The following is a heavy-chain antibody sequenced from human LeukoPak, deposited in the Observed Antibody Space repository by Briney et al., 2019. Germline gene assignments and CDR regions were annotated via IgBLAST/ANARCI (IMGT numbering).Heavy chain of an antibody. D-gene: IGHD3-22*01. V-gene: IGHV3-66*02. J-gene: IGHJ4*02. CDR1: GFTFSSYW. Sequence: GGSLRLSCAASGFTFSSYWMSWVRQAPGKGLEWVSVIYSGGSTYYPDSVKGRFTISRDNSKNTLYLQMNSLRAEDTAVYYCARDVTTYYYESSGYYYHDYWGQGTLVTVSS. CDR3: ARDVTTYYYESSGYYYHDY. CDR2: IYSGGST.